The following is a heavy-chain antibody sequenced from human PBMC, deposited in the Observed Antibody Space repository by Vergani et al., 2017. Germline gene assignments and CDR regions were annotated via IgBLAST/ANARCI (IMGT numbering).Heavy chain of an antibody. V-gene: IGHV1-69*04. D-gene: IGHD6-6*01. CDR2: IIPILGIA. Sequence: QVQLVQSGAEVKKPGSSVKVSCKASGGTFSSYAISWVRQAPGQGLEWMGRIIPILGIANYAQKFQGRVTITADKSTSTAYMELSSLRSEDTAVYYCAGDPFIGDSSSSVFMGMDVWGQGTTVTVSS. CDR1: GGTFSSYA. CDR3: AGDPFIGDSSSSVFMGMDV. J-gene: IGHJ6*02.